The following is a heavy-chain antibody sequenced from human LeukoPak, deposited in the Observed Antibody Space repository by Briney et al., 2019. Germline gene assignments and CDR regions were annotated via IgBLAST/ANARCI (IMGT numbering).Heavy chain of an antibody. J-gene: IGHJ4*02. CDR2: MYSGGST. CDR1: GFTVSSNY. D-gene: IGHD2-15*01. V-gene: IGHV3-53*01. CDR3: ARDGAKYCSGGSCYGY. Sequence: GGSLRLSCAASGFTVSSNYMSWVRQAPGKGLEWVSVMYSGGSTYYADSVKGRFTISRDNSKNTLYLQMNSLKAEDTAVYYCARDGAKYCSGGSCYGYWGQGTLVTVSS.